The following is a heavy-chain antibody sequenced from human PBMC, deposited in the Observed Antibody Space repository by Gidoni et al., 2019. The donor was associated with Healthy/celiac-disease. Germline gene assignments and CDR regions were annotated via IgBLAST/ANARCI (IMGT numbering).Heavy chain of an antibody. CDR3: ARDRGYYGMDV. CDR1: GFTFSSYD. D-gene: IGHD3-10*01. Sequence: EVQLVESGGGLVQPGESLRLSCAASGFTFSSYDMHWVRQATGKGLEWVSAIGTAGDTYYPGSVKGRFTISRENAKNSLYLQMNSLRAGDTAVYYCARDRGYYGMDVWGQGTTVTVSS. J-gene: IGHJ6*02. V-gene: IGHV3-13*01. CDR2: IGTAGDT.